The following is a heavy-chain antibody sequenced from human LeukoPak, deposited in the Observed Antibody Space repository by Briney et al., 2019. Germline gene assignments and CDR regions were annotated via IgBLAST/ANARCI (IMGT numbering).Heavy chain of an antibody. CDR3: AKFYDVLTGYFDC. Sequence: GGSLRLSCAASGFTFSSFGMHWVRQAPGKGLEWVAVIWYDASDRYYADSVKGRFTISRDNSKNTLYLQMNSLRAEDTAVYYCAKFYDVLTGYFDCWGQGALVTVSS. J-gene: IGHJ4*02. V-gene: IGHV3-33*06. D-gene: IGHD3-9*01. CDR1: GFTFSSFG. CDR2: IWYDASDR.